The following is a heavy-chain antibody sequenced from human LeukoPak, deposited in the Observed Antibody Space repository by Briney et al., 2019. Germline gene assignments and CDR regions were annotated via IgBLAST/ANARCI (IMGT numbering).Heavy chain of an antibody. CDR2: IDISGDNT. V-gene: IGHV3-23*01. Sequence: PGGSLRLSCAVSGLTFSGRAMTWVRQAPGQGLQWVSSIDISGDNTAYADAAKGRFTISRDNSRSTLYLQMNDLRVEDSAIYYCANEIRPNDYWGQGTLVTVSS. J-gene: IGHJ4*02. CDR3: ANEIRPNDY. CDR1: GLTFSGRA.